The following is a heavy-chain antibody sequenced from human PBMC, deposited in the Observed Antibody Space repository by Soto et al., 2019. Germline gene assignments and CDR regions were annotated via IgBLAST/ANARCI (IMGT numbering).Heavy chain of an antibody. J-gene: IGHJ4*02. CDR3: VKGVRQPDF. CDR2: IWNNGSNK. CDR1: GFTFSSYG. Sequence: GGSLRLSCAASGFTFSSYGMHWFRQAPGKGLEWVAVIWNNGSNKYYADSVKGRFTISRDNAENTLYLQMNSLRAEDTAVYYCVKGVRQPDFWGRGTLVTVSS. V-gene: IGHV3-33*03. D-gene: IGHD1-1*01.